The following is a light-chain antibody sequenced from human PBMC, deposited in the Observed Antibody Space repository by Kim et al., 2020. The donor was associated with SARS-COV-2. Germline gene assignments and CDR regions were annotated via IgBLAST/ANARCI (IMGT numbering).Light chain of an antibody. CDR3: QQYSHWPRT. V-gene: IGKV3-15*01. J-gene: IGKJ1*01. Sequence: VSPGERATRSCRASQTVSGNLAWYQQKPGQAPRIVIYGASTRATGIPARFSGSGSGTEFTLTISSLQSEDFAVYYCQQYSHWPRTFGQGTKVDIK. CDR2: GAS. CDR1: QTVSGN.